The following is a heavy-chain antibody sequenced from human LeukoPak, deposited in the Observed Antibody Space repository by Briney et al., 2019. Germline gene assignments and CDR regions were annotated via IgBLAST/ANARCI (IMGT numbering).Heavy chain of an antibody. Sequence: ASVKVSCKASGYTFIKYYMHWVRQAPGQGLEWMGIINPSDGSTSYAQRFQGRVTMTRDTSISTAYMELSRLRSDDTAVYYCARDSSSSDFDYWGQGTLVTVSS. CDR3: ARDSSSSDFDY. D-gene: IGHD6-6*01. J-gene: IGHJ4*02. CDR2: INPSDGST. CDR1: GYTFIKYY. V-gene: IGHV1-46*01.